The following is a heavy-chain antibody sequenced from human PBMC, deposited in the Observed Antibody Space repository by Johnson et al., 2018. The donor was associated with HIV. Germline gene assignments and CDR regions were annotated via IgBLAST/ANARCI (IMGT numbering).Heavy chain of an antibody. D-gene: IGHD3-22*01. CDR3: ARGDYYDSSGPWVDAFDV. V-gene: IGHV3-7*01. J-gene: IGHJ3*01. Sequence: VQLVESGGGLVQPGGSLRLSCVASGFTFSSYWMSWVRQAPGKGLEWVANIKQDGREKYYVDSVKGRFTFSRDNAKNSLYLQMNSLRAEDTAVYYCARGDYYDSSGPWVDAFDVWGQGTMVTVSS. CDR2: IKQDGREK. CDR1: GFTFSSYW.